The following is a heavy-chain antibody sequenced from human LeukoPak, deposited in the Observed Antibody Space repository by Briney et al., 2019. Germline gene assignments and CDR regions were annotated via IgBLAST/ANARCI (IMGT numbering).Heavy chain of an antibody. V-gene: IGHV3-30*04. J-gene: IGHJ4*02. CDR2: ISYDGSNK. D-gene: IGHD3-10*01. CDR3: AKDRVAMVRGVIIPYWY. CDR1: GFTFSSSA. Sequence: PGGSLRLSCAASGFTFSSSAMHWVRQAPDKGLEWVAVISYDGSNKYYADSVKGRFTISRDNSKNTLYLQMNSLRAEDTAVYYCAKDRVAMVRGVIIPYWYWGQGTLVTVSS.